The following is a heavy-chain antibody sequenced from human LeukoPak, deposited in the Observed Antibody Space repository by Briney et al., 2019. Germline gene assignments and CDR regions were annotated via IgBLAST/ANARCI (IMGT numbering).Heavy chain of an antibody. J-gene: IGHJ6*03. CDR2: IYQSGST. D-gene: IGHD6-19*01. V-gene: IGHV4-30-2*01. CDR3: VRHLPCFGCYYYYMDV. CDR1: GGSINSGGYY. Sequence: SEALSLTCTVSGGSINSGGYYWSWIRQPPGKGLEWIGYIYQSGSTYYNPSLKSRVTISVDRSKNQFYLNLTSVTAADTAVYYCVRHLPCFGCYYYYMDVWGRGTTVTVSS.